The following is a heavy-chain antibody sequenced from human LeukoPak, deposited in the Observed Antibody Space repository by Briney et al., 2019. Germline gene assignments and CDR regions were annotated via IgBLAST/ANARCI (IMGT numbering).Heavy chain of an antibody. CDR1: GFTFSSYE. CDR3: ARIAAAPPASPGAFDI. D-gene: IGHD6-13*01. V-gene: IGHV3-23*01. CDR2: ISGSGGYT. J-gene: IGHJ3*02. Sequence: GGSLRLSCAASGFTFSSYEMNWVRQAPGKGLEWVSVISGSGGYTYYADSVKGRFTFSRDNSKNTLYLQMNSLRAEDTAVYYCARIAAAPPASPGAFDIWGQGTMVTVSS.